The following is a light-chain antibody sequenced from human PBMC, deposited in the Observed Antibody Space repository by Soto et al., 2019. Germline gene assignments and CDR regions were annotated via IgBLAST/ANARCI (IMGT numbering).Light chain of an antibody. CDR2: DVN. CDR1: SSDIGGYKY. V-gene: IGLV2-14*03. CDR3: CSYTSSTSLI. J-gene: IGLJ1*01. Sequence: QSALTQPASVSGSPGQSITISCTGTSSDIGGYKYVSWYQQHPGKVPKLLIYDVNSRPSGVSDRFSGSKSGNTASLTISGLQAEDEAEYYCCSYTSSTSLIFGGGTKVTVL.